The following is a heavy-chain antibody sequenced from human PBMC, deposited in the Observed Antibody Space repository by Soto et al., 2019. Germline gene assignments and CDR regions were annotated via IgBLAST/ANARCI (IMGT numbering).Heavy chain of an antibody. Sequence: GGSLRLSGAASGFTFSSYCIHWVRQAPCKGLEWVAVISYDGSNKYYADSVKGRFTISRDNSKNTLYLQMNSLRAEDTAVYYCAKGTLLGATEFSPWDQGTLVTVSS. CDR2: ISYDGSNK. D-gene: IGHD1-26*01. CDR3: AKGTLLGATEFSP. V-gene: IGHV3-30*18. CDR1: GFTFSSYC. J-gene: IGHJ5*02.